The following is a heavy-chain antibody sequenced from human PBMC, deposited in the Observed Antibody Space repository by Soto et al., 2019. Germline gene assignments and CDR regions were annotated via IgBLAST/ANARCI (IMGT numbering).Heavy chain of an antibody. V-gene: IGHV4-31*03. CDR1: GGSISSGGYY. Sequence: QVQLQESGPGLVKPSQTLSLTCTVSGGSISSGGYYWSWIRQHPGKGLEWIGYIYYSGSTYYNPSLKSRVTISVDPSKNQFSLKLSSVTAADTAVYYCARDSRSYGLSATYGMDVWGQGTTVTVSS. CDR2: IYYSGST. J-gene: IGHJ6*02. D-gene: IGHD5-18*01. CDR3: ARDSRSYGLSATYGMDV.